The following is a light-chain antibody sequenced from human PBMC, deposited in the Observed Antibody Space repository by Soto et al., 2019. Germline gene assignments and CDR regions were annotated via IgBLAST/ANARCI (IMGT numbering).Light chain of an antibody. V-gene: IGLV2-14*01. CDR3: SSYSSRSRHV. CDR1: SSDVGNYDY. CDR2: EVN. Sequence: QSVLTQPASVSGSPGQSITISCTGTSSDVGNYDYVSWYQQYPGKAPKLMIYEVNDRPSGVSYRFSGSKSGNTASLTISGLQAEDEADYYCSSYSSRSRHVFGTETKLTVL. J-gene: IGLJ1*01.